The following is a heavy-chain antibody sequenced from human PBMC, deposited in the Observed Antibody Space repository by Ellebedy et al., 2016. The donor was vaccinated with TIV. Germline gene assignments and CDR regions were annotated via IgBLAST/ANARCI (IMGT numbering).Heavy chain of an antibody. Sequence: MPSETLSLTCTVSGDSISSYYWSWIRQPPGKGLEWIGYIYYSGSTNYNPSLKSRVTISVDTSKNRFSLKLTSLTAADTAVYYCASQESTVTTGASMGFDPWGQGTLVTVSS. J-gene: IGHJ5*02. V-gene: IGHV4-59*08. CDR1: GDSISSYY. D-gene: IGHD4-17*01. CDR2: IYYSGST. CDR3: ASQESTVTTGASMGFDP.